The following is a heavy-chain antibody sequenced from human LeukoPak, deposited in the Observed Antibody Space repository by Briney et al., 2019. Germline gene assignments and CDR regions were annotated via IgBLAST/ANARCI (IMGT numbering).Heavy chain of an antibody. V-gene: IGHV4-59*01. CDR2: ISDSGST. Sequence: SETLSLTCTVSGGSISTYYWSWIRQPPGKGLEWVGYISDSGSTNYNPSPKSRVTISVDTSKNQFSLRLGPVTAADTAVYYCARRYTSGRSAGYLDPWGQGTLVTVSS. CDR1: GGSISTYY. D-gene: IGHD6-19*01. CDR3: ARRYTSGRSAGYLDP. J-gene: IGHJ5*02.